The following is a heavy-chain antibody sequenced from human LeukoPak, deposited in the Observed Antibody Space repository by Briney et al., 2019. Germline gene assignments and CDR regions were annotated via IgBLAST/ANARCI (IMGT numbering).Heavy chain of an antibody. CDR3: AKASGFMDV. CDR1: GFTFSSYA. J-gene: IGHJ6*02. Sequence: GGSLRPSCAASGFTFSSYAMSWVRQAPGKGLEWVSTMSGTGGDTYYTDSVKGRFTVSRDNSKNTLHVQMNSLRADDTAVYYCAKASGFMDVWGQGTTVTVSS. V-gene: IGHV3-23*01. CDR2: MSGTGGDT.